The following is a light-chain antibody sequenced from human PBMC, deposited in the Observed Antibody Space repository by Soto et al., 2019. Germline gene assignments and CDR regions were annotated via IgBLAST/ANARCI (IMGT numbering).Light chain of an antibody. CDR2: GAS. V-gene: IGKV4-1*01. Sequence: DIVMTQSPDSLAVSLGERATINCKSSQSVLYSSNNKNYLAWYQQKPGQPPKLVIYGASTRESGVPDRFNGSGSGTDFTLTISSLQAEDVAVYYCQQYYTTPLIFGGGTKVEIK. CDR3: QQYYTTPLI. CDR1: QSVLYSSNNKNY. J-gene: IGKJ4*01.